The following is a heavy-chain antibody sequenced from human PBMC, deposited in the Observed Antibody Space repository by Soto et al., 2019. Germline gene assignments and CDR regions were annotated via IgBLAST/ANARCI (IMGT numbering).Heavy chain of an antibody. Sequence: QVQLVESGGGVVQPGRSLRLSCAASGFTFSSYGMHWVRQGPDKGLEWVAVISYDGSNKYYADSVKGRFTISRDNSKNTLYLQMNSLRAEDTAVYYCAKDQAVTIYWYFDLWGRGTLVTVSS. CDR2: ISYDGSNK. CDR1: GFTFSSYG. J-gene: IGHJ2*01. CDR3: AKDQAVTIYWYFDL. D-gene: IGHD4-17*01. V-gene: IGHV3-30*18.